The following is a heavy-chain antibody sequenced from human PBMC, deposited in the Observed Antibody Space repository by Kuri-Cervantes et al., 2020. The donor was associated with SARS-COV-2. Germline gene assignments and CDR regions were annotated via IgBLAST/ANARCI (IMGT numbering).Heavy chain of an antibody. CDR2: ISSSGSTI. D-gene: IGHD1-26*01. Sequence: GESLKISCAASGFTFSSYEMNWVRQAPGKGLEWVSYISSSGSTIYYADSVKGRFTISRDNSKNTLYLQMNSLRAEDTAVYYCAKSRTRYSGSYAADGGFDYWGQGTLVTVSS. V-gene: IGHV3-48*03. CDR1: GFTFSSYE. CDR3: AKSRTRYSGSYAADGGFDY. J-gene: IGHJ4*02.